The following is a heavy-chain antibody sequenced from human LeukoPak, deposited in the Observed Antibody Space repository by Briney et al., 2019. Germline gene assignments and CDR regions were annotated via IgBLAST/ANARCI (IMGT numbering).Heavy chain of an antibody. CDR2: IYQSVST. V-gene: IGHV4-38-2*01. D-gene: IGHD4-17*01. CDR3: ARNKSTVTTSRHDAFDI. Sequence: SETLSLTCAVSGYSISSDYYWGWIRQPSGKGLEWIGSIYQSVSTYYNPSLKSRVTISVDTSKNQFSLKLSSVTAADTAVYYCARNKSTVTTSRHDAFDIWGQGTMVIVSS. J-gene: IGHJ3*02. CDR1: GYSISSDYY.